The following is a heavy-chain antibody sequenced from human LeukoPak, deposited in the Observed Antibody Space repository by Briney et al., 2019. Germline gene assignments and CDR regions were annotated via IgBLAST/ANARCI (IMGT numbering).Heavy chain of an antibody. CDR2: ITSSSSYI. Sequence: GGSLRLSCAASGFTFSSYSMTWVRQAPGKGLEWVSSITSSSSYIYYADSVKGRFTISRDNAKNSLYLQMNSLRAEDTAVYYCAREHSATYFDNWGQVTLVTVSS. CDR1: GFTFSSYS. CDR3: AREHSATYFDN. D-gene: IGHD1-26*01. V-gene: IGHV3-21*01. J-gene: IGHJ4*02.